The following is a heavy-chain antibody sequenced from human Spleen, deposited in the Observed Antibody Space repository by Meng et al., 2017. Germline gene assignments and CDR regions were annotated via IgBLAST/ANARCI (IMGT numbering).Heavy chain of an antibody. V-gene: IGHV4-34*01. J-gene: IGHJ5*02. Sequence: GSLRLSCVVSGGSFSDYYWSWIRQPPGKGLEWIGEINHSGSTNYNPSLESRVTISVDTSKNQFSLKLSSVTAADTAVYYCARDTIFGVAEDVKPNWFDPWGQGTLVTVSS. D-gene: IGHD3-3*01. CDR1: GGSFSDYY. CDR3: ARDTIFGVAEDVKPNWFDP. CDR2: INHSGST.